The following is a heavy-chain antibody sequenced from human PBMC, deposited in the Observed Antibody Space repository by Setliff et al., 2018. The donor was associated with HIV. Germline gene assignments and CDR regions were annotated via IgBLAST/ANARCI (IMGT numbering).Heavy chain of an antibody. D-gene: IGHD3-16*02. CDR3: ARVPPLKAFGGVISLYYFDY. V-gene: IGHV4-4*08. J-gene: IGHJ4*02. Sequence: SETLSLTCSVSGGSISGNAWSWIRQPPGKGLEWIGYSSTSGCTNCNPSLESRVTISVDTSKNQVSLKLRSVTAADTAFYYCARVPPLKAFGGVISLYYFDYWGQGTLVTVSS. CDR2: SSTSGCT. CDR1: GGSISGNA.